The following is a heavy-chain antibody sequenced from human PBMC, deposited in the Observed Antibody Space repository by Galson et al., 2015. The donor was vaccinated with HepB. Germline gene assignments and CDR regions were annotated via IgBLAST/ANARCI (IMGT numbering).Heavy chain of an antibody. V-gene: IGHV3-33*01. CDR3: ARGYDTSSGLTLALDY. Sequence: SLRLSCAASGFTFSSYGMDWVRQAPGKGLEWVAAIWSDGNHKFSGDSVKGRFTISRDNSKNTLYLQMNSLRAEDTAVYYCARGYDTSSGLTLALDYWGQGTLVTVSS. CDR1: GFTFSSYG. CDR2: IWSDGNHK. D-gene: IGHD6-6*01. J-gene: IGHJ4*02.